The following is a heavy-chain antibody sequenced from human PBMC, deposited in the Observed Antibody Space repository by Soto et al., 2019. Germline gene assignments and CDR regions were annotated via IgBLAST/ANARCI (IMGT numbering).Heavy chain of an antibody. CDR2: ISWDGGST. Sequence: GGSLRLSCAASGFTFDDYAMHWVRQAPGKGLEWVSLISWDGGSTYYADSVKGRFTISRDNSKNSLYLQMNSLRAEDTALYYCAKEGSSGHIAYYGMDVWGQGTTVTVSS. V-gene: IGHV3-43D*03. CDR3: AKEGSSGHIAYYGMDV. D-gene: IGHD6-19*01. J-gene: IGHJ6*02. CDR1: GFTFDDYA.